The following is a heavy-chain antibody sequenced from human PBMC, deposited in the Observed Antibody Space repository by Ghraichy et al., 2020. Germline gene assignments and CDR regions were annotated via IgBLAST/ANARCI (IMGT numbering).Heavy chain of an antibody. CDR1: GGSISSSSYY. J-gene: IGHJ6*03. D-gene: IGHD3-3*02. CDR3: ASGPFVHYYFYMDG. CDR2: MYSSGRS. V-gene: IGHV4-39*01. Sequence: SQTLSLTCTVSGGSISSSSYYWVWIRQPPGKGLEWIGSMYSSGRSYYNPSLRSRVRISVDTSKKQVYLKLNSVTAADTAVYYCASGPFVHYYFYMDGWGKGTTVTVSS.